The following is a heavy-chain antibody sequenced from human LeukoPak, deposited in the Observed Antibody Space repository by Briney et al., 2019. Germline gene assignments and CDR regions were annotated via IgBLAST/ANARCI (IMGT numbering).Heavy chain of an antibody. J-gene: IGHJ6*02. D-gene: IGHD3-3*01. V-gene: IGHV3-7*01. CDR1: GFTFSDYY. Sequence: GGSLRLSCAASGFTFSDYYMSWVRQAPGKGLEWVANIKQDGSEKYYVDSVKGRFTISRDNAKNSLYLQMNSLRAEDTAVYYCARDFYYDFWSGCMDVWGQGTTVTVSS. CDR3: ARDFYYDFWSGCMDV. CDR2: IKQDGSEK.